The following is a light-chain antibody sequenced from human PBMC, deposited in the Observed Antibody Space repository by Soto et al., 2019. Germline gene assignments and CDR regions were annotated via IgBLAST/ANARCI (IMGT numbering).Light chain of an antibody. CDR1: SSDVGAYNS. J-gene: IGLJ1*01. CDR3: SSYTTSVTYV. V-gene: IGLV2-14*01. CDR2: DVS. Sequence: QSVLTQPASVSGSPGQSITISCTGTSSDVGAYNSVSWYQQHPGKAPKLIIYDVSTRPSGISDRFSGSKSGNTASLTISGLQAEDESYYYCSSYTTSVTYVFGTGTKLTVL.